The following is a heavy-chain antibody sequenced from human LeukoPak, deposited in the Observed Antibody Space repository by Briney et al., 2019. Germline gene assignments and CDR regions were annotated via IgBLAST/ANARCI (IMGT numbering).Heavy chain of an antibody. CDR2: INRDGGII. J-gene: IGHJ4*02. Sequence: GGSLRLSCAASGFTLSTYEMSWLRQAPGKGLEWVSYINRDGGIIYYADSVRGRFTISRDTAKNSLDLQMNSLRVEDTAIYYCARRDHIAGRLDYWGQGTLVTVSS. D-gene: IGHD6-6*01. V-gene: IGHV3-48*03. CDR1: GFTLSTYE. CDR3: ARRDHIAGRLDY.